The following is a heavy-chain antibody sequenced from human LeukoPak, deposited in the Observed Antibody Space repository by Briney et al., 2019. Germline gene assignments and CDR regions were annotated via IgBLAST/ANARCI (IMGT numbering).Heavy chain of an antibody. J-gene: IGHJ4*02. Sequence: PGGSLRLSCAASGFTSRGNGMHWVRQAPGKGLEWVAVIWSDGSNKYYADSVRDRFTISRHNSKNTVYIQMSSLRVEETAVYFCARDQGTSASGGAKGRFDSWGERTLVTVSS. CDR1: GFTSRGNG. V-gene: IGHV3-33*01. D-gene: IGHD2-21*01. CDR2: IWSDGSNK. CDR3: ARDQGTSASGGAKGRFDS.